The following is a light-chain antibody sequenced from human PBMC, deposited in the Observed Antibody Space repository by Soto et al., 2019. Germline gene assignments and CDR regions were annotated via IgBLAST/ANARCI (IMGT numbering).Light chain of an antibody. J-gene: IGKJ2*01. CDR3: QQYGSSPYT. CDR1: QSVSNSH. V-gene: IGKV3-20*01. Sequence: EIVLTQSPGTLSLSPGERATVSCRASQSVSNSHLAWYQQKPGQAPRVLIYGASSRATGIPDRFSGSGSGTDVTLTISRLETEDFAVYYCQQYGSSPYTFGQGTKLEIK. CDR2: GAS.